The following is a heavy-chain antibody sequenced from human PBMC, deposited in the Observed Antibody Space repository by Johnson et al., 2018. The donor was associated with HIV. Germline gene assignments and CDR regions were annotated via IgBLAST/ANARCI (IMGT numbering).Heavy chain of an antibody. CDR2: IYSGGST. Sequence: VQLLESGGGLVQPGGSLRLSCAASGFTVSSNYMSWVRQAPGKGLEWVSVIYSGGSTYYADSVQGRFTISRDNSKNTLYLQMNSLRAEDTAVYYCASAKSGSFDAFDIWGQGTMVTVSS. J-gene: IGHJ3*02. CDR1: GFTVSSNY. CDR3: ASAKSGSFDAFDI. D-gene: IGHD1-26*01. V-gene: IGHV3-66*01.